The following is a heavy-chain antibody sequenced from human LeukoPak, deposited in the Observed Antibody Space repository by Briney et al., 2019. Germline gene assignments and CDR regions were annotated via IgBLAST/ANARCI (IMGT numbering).Heavy chain of an antibody. CDR3: ARDRAYYYDSSGYYSWFDP. CDR1: GYTFTGYY. D-gene: IGHD3-22*01. V-gene: IGHV1-2*02. Sequence: ASVKVSCKASGYTFTGYYMHWVRQAPGQGLEWMGWINPNSGGTNYAQKFQGRVTMTRDTSISTAYMELSRLRSDDTAVYYCARDRAYYYDSSGYYSWFDPWDQGTLSPSPQ. J-gene: IGHJ5*02. CDR2: INPNSGGT.